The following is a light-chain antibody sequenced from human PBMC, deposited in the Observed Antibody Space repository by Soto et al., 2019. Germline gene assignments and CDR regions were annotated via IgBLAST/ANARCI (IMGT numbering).Light chain of an antibody. Sequence: LTQSPAILSSSPGERATLSCTASQSVGTCIAWYQQRPGQAPRLLIYDASHRASGVPARLRGSGSGTDFTLTITRLEHEDFAVYFYQQNRNWFTFGPGTRL. V-gene: IGKV3-11*01. CDR2: DAS. CDR3: QQNRNWFT. CDR1: QSVGTC. J-gene: IGKJ3*01.